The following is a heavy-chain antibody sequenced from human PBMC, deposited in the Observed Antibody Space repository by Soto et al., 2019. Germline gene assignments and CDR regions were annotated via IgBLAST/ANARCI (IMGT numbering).Heavy chain of an antibody. V-gene: IGHV1-18*01. J-gene: IGHJ4*02. CDR1: GYTFTSYG. D-gene: IGHD3-10*01. Sequence: ASVKVSCKASGYTFTSYGISWVRQAPGQRLEWMGWISAYNGNTNYAQKLQGRVTMTTDTSTSTAYMELRSLRSDDTAVYYCASVSSGSITMVRGVPISYYFDYWGQGTLVTVSS. CDR2: ISAYNGNT. CDR3: ASVSSGSITMVRGVPISYYFDY.